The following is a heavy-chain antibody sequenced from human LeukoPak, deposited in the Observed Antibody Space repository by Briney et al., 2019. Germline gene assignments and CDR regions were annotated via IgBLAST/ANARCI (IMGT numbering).Heavy chain of an antibody. J-gene: IGHJ6*03. CDR3: AASRGNSGSYFYYYYYMDV. D-gene: IGHD3-10*01. CDR2: IYYSGST. V-gene: IGHV4-39*01. Sequence: SETLSLTCTVSGGSISSSSYYWGWIRQPPGKGLEWIGSIYYSGSTYYNPSLKSRVTISVDTSKNQFSLKLSSVTAADTTVYYCAASRGNSGSYFYYYYYMDVWGKGTTVTVSS. CDR1: GGSISSSSYY.